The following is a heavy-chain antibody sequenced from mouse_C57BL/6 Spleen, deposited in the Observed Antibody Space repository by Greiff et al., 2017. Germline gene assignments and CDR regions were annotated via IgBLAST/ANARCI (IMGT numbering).Heavy chain of an antibody. Sequence: EVQLQQSGPELAKPGASVKMSCKASGYTFTDYNMHWVKQSPGKSLEWIGYINPKNGGTSYNQKFKGKATLTVNKSSRTAYMALRSLTSEDSAVYYCGRGREHGGRWFDDWGQGTLVTVSA. J-gene: IGHJ3*01. V-gene: IGHV1-22*01. CDR3: GRGREHGGRWFDD. CDR1: GYTFTDYN. CDR2: INPKNGGT.